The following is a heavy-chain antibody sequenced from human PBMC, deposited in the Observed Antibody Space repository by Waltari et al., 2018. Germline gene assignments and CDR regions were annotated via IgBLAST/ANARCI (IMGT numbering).Heavy chain of an antibody. CDR1: GFTFSNNG. CDR2: INQDGSEK. Sequence: EVQLVESGGGLVQPGGSLRLSCAASGFTFSNNGMTWVRKDPGKGLEWVANINQDGSEKYSVESVKGRFTISRDNAKNSLYLQLNSLRADDTAVYYCTRGGDDSSWYWRNWGQGTLVTVSS. J-gene: IGHJ4*02. D-gene: IGHD6-13*01. V-gene: IGHV3-7*01. CDR3: TRGGDDSSWYWRN.